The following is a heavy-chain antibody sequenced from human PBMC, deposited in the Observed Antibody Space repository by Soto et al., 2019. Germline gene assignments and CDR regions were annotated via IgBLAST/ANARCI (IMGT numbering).Heavy chain of an antibody. J-gene: IGHJ6*02. Sequence: PSETLSLTCTVSGGSISSGGYYWSWIRQHPGKGLEWIGYIYYSGSTYYNPSLKSRVTISVDTSKNQFSLKLSSVTAADTAVYYCARDPDTAGGMDVWGQGTTVTVS. D-gene: IGHD3-10*01. CDR1: GGSISSGGYY. CDR3: ARDPDTAGGMDV. V-gene: IGHV4-31*03. CDR2: IYYSGST.